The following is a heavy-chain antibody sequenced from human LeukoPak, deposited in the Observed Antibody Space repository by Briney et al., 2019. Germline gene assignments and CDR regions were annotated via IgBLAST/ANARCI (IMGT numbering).Heavy chain of an antibody. V-gene: IGHV1-69*13. J-gene: IGHJ4*02. Sequence: ASVKVSCKASGGTFSSYAISWVQQAPGQGLEWMGGIIPIFGTANYAQKFQGRVTITADGSTSTAYMELSSLRSEDTAVYYCAKDREGTIADYFDYWGQGTLVTVSS. D-gene: IGHD1-7*01. CDR3: AKDREGTIADYFDY. CDR2: IIPIFGTA. CDR1: GGTFSSYA.